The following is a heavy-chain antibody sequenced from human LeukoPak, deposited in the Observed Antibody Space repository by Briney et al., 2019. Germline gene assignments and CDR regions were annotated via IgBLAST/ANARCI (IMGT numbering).Heavy chain of an antibody. CDR1: GGSISSTSYY. V-gene: IGHV4-39*01. Sequence: PSETLSLTCTLSGGSISSTSYYWGWIRQPPGKGLEWIGIIYYSGSTYYNPSLKSRVTISVDTSKNQFSLKLTSVTAADTAVYYCARRGNGSYYSGDWFDPWGQGSLVTVSS. CDR3: ARRGNGSYYSGDWFDP. J-gene: IGHJ5*02. D-gene: IGHD1-26*01. CDR2: IYYSGST.